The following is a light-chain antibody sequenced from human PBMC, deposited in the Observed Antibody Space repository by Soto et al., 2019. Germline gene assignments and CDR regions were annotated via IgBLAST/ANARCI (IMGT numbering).Light chain of an antibody. V-gene: IGLV2-8*01. CDR2: DVI. J-gene: IGLJ2*01. CDR3: SSFVGGDSFDVI. CDR1: NRDIGAYNY. Sequence: QSALTQPASVSGSLGQSITISCTGSNRDIGAYNYVSWYQQYPGKAPKVMIYDVIKRPSGVPDRFSGSKSGNTASLTVSGLRADDEAVYYCSSFVGGDSFDVIFGGGTKLTVL.